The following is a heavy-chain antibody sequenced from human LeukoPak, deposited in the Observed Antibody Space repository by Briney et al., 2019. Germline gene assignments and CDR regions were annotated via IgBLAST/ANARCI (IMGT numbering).Heavy chain of an antibody. V-gene: IGHV3-74*01. CDR1: AFTFSTYC. CDR3: ARDRGYTFDL. J-gene: IGHJ3*01. CDR2: LKIDGKST. Sequence: GGSLRLSFAAAAFTFSTYCMHWVRQAPGKGLVWVSLLKIDGKSTNYADSVKGRFTISRDHAKNTLYLQMNSLRAEDTAVYYCARDRGYTFDLWGQGTMVTVSS. D-gene: IGHD6-13*01.